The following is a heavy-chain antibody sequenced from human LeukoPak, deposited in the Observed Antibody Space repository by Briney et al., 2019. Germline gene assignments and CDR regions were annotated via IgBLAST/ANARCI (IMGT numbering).Heavy chain of an antibody. Sequence: SQTLSLTCAISGDSVSSNNAAWNWLRQSPSRGLEWLAGTYYRSKWFNDYAVSVKSRITIHPDTSKNQFSLQLNSVTPEDTAVYYCARGVKNYYYAMDVWGQGTTVTVSS. V-gene: IGHV6-1*01. CDR3: ARGVKNYYYAMDV. CDR1: GDSVSSNNAA. J-gene: IGHJ6*02. CDR2: TYYRSKWFN. D-gene: IGHD2-8*01.